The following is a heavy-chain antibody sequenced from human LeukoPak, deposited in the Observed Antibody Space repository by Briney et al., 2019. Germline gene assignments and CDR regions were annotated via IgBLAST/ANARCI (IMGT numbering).Heavy chain of an antibody. Sequence: PSETLSLTCTVSGGSISSYYWSWIRQPAGKGLEWIGRIYTSGSTNYNPSLKSRVTMSIDTSKNQLSLKLSSVTAADTAVYYCARIPHSSGWSNWFDPWGQGTLVTVSS. D-gene: IGHD6-19*01. CDR2: IYTSGST. CDR1: GGSISSYY. J-gene: IGHJ5*02. CDR3: ARIPHSSGWSNWFDP. V-gene: IGHV4-4*07.